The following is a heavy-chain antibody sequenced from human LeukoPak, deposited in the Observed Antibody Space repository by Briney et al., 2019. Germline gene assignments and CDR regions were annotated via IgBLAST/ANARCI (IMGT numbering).Heavy chain of an antibody. V-gene: IGHV4-39*07. CDR2: IYHSGST. J-gene: IGHJ4*02. D-gene: IGHD1-26*01. CDR3: ARGVVGTTSFDY. CDR1: GGSISSSSYY. Sequence: PSETLSLTCTVSGGSISSSSYYWGWIRQPPGKGLEWIGEIYHSGSTNYNPSLKSRVTISVDKSKNQFSLKLSSVTAADTALYYCARGVVGTTSFDYWGQGTLVTVSS.